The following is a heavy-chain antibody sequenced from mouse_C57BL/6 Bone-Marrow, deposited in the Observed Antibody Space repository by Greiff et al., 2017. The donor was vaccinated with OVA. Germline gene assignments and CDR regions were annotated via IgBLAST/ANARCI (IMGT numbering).Heavy chain of an antibody. CDR1: GFTFSSYA. J-gene: IGHJ2*01. V-gene: IGHV5-4*03. CDR2: ISDGGSYT. CDR3: ARGWLEDY. D-gene: IGHD2-2*01. Sequence: EVMLVDSGGGLVKPGGSLKLSCAASGFTFSSYAMSWVRQTPEKRLEWVATISDGGSYTYYPDNVKGRFTISRDNAKNNLYLQMSHLKSEDTAMYYCARGWLEDYWGQGTTLTVSS.